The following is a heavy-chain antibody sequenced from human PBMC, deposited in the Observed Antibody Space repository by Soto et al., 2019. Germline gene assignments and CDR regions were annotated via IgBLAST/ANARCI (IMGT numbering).Heavy chain of an antibody. D-gene: IGHD5-12*01. J-gene: IGHJ6*02. CDR1: VGSISSGDYY. CDR3: ARVSSAAYWLRLPYYYGMDV. CDR2: IYYSGST. V-gene: IGHV4-30-4*01. Sequence: SETLSLTCTVSVGSISSGDYYWSWIRQPPGKGLEWIGYIYYSGSTYYNPSLKSRVTISVDTSKNQFSLKLSSVTAADTAVYYCARVSSAAYWLRLPYYYGMDVWGQGTTVTVSS.